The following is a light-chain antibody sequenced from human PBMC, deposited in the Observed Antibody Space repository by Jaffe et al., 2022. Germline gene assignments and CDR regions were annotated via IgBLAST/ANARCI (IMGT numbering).Light chain of an antibody. J-gene: IGLJ3*02. Sequence: QVVLTQSPSASASLGASVNLTCTLSSAHSSYSIAWHQQQPEKGPRYLMKVNSDGSHSKGDGIPDRFSGSSSGAERYLTISSLQSDDEADYYCQTWATNIWVFGGGTKLTVL. CDR3: QTWATNIWV. CDR1: SAHSSYS. V-gene: IGLV4-69*02. CDR2: VNSDGSH.